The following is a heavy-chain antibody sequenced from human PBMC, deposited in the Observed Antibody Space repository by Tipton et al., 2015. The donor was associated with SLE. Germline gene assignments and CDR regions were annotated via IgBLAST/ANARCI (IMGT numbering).Heavy chain of an antibody. CDR3: ASDSSGYYYVFDY. D-gene: IGHD3-22*01. Sequence: SLRLSCAASGFTFSSYGMHWVRQAPGKGLEWVAFIRYDGSNKYYADSVKGRFTISRDNSKNTLYLQMNSLRAEDTAVYYCASDSSGYYYVFDYWGQGTLVTVSS. CDR2: IRYDGSNK. J-gene: IGHJ4*02. V-gene: IGHV3-33*01. CDR1: GFTFSSYG.